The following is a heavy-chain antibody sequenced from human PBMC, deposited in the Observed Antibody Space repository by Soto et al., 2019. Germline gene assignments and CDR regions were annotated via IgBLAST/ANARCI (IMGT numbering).Heavy chain of an antibody. D-gene: IGHD3-10*01. CDR1: GYTFTSYG. J-gene: IGHJ4*02. Sequence: QVQLVHSGAEVKKPGASVKVSCKPSGYTFTSYGITWVRQAPGQGLEWMGWISAYNGNTNYAQKFQGRVTMTTDTSTSTAYMELRCLGSDDTAVYYCASGWFGEFVYQFDYWGQGTLVTVSS. CDR3: ASGWFGEFVYQFDY. CDR2: ISAYNGNT. V-gene: IGHV1-18*01.